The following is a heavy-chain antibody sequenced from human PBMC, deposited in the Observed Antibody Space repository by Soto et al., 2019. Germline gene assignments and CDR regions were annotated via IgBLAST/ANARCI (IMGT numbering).Heavy chain of an antibody. D-gene: IGHD2-15*01. CDR2: IIPIFGTA. CDR3: ARAGSVVTGAFDI. V-gene: IGHV1-69*13. Sequence: SVKVSCKASGGTFSSYAINWVRQAPGQGLEWMGGIIPIFGTANYAQKFQGRVTITADESTSTAYMELSSLRSEDTAVYYCARAGSVVTGAFDIWGQGTMVTVSS. J-gene: IGHJ3*02. CDR1: GGTFSSYA.